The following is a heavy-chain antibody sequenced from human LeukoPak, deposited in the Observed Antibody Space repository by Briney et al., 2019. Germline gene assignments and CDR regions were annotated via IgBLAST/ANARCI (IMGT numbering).Heavy chain of an antibody. J-gene: IGHJ4*02. CDR1: GFTVSSNY. CDR2: IHSGGTI. Sequence: GGSLRLSCAASGFTVSSNYMSWVRQAPGKGLEWVAAIHSGGTIYYPDSVKGRITISRDNPKNTLYIQINNLRAEDTAVYYCARASPRVGATLSLDYWGQGTLVTVSS. V-gene: IGHV3-66*01. CDR3: ARASPRVGATLSLDY. D-gene: IGHD1-26*01.